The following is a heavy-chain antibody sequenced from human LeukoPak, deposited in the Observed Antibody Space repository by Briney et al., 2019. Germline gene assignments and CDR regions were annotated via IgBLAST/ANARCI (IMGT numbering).Heavy chain of an antibody. J-gene: IGHJ4*02. Sequence: GGSLRLSCAASGFTFSSDYMHWVRQAPGKGLEWVSVIYSGGSTYYADSVKGRFTISRHNSKNTLYLQMNSLRAEDTAVYYCATAYSYGPYYFDYWGQGTLVTVSS. D-gene: IGHD5-18*01. CDR1: GFTFSSDY. V-gene: IGHV3-53*04. CDR2: IYSGGST. CDR3: ATAYSYGPYYFDY.